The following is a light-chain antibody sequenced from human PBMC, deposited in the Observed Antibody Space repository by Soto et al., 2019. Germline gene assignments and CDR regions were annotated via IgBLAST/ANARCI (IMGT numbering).Light chain of an antibody. J-gene: IGKJ3*01. Sequence: DIQMTQSPSSVSASVGDRVTITCRASQDIHTWLAWYQQKPGKAPNLLIYGASTLQSGVPSRFSASGSGRDFTLTISSLQPEDFATYYCQQANSFPFASGPGTKVDFK. CDR3: QQANSFPFA. CDR1: QDIHTW. CDR2: GAS. V-gene: IGKV1-12*02.